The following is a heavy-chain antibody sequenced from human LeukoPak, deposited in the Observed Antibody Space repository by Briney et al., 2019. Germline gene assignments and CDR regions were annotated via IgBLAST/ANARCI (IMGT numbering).Heavy chain of an antibody. V-gene: IGHV5-51*01. CDR1: GYGFTSFW. Sequence: GESLKISCKGSGYGFTSFWIAWVRQMPGKGLEWMGIIYPGDSDTKYSPSFQGQVTISADKSVSTAYMQWRSLKASDTAMYYCARRWRYGDDISFDYWGQGTLVTVSS. CDR3: ARRWRYGDDISFDY. J-gene: IGHJ4*02. D-gene: IGHD4-17*01. CDR2: IYPGDSDT.